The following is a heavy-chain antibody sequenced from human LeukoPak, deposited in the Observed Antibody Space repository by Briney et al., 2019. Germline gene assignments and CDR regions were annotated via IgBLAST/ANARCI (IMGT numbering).Heavy chain of an antibody. Sequence: SVKVSCKASGGTFSSYAISWVRQAPGQGLEWMGGIIPMFYTANYAQKFQGRVTITTDESTSTAYMELSSLRSEDTAVYYCAREGSGSYSLTRNWFDPWGQGTLVTVSS. D-gene: IGHD1-26*01. CDR2: IIPMFYTA. CDR1: GGTFSSYA. J-gene: IGHJ5*02. V-gene: IGHV1-69*05. CDR3: AREGSGSYSLTRNWFDP.